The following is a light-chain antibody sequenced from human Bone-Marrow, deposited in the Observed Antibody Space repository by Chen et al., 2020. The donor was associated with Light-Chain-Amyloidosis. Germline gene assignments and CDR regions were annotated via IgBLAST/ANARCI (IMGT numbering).Light chain of an antibody. V-gene: IGLV2-23*02. CDR3: CSYAGSSTLV. Sequence: QSALTQPASVSGSSGQSITISCTGTSSDVGSFNLVSLYQQHPGKAPKFMIYEVNTRPSGVSNRFSGSKSGNTASLTISGLQAEDEADYYCCSYAGSSTLVFGGGTKVTVL. CDR2: EVN. J-gene: IGLJ3*02. CDR1: SSDVGSFNL.